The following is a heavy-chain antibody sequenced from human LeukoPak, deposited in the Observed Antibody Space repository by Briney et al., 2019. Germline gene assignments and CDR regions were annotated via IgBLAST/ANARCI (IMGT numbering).Heavy chain of an antibody. J-gene: IGHJ4*02. CDR1: GGSISSGSYY. Sequence: SETLSLTCTVSGGSISSGSYYWSWIRQPAGKGLGWIGRIYTSGSTNYNPSLKSRVTISVDTSKNQFSLKLSSVTAADTAVYYCARVTQPTDFYDFWSGYYLDYWGQGTLVTVPS. CDR3: ARVTQPTDFYDFWSGYYLDY. V-gene: IGHV4-61*02. D-gene: IGHD3-3*01. CDR2: IYTSGST.